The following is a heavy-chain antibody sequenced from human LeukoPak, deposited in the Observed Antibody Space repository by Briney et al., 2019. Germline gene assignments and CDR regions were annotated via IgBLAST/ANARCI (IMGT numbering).Heavy chain of an antibody. Sequence: GGSLRLSCAASGFTFSSYEMNWVRQAPGKGLEWVSAISGSGGSTYYADSVKGRLTISRDNSKNTLYLQMNSLRAEDTAVYYCAKAGMVRGVIKGYWGQGTLVTVSS. D-gene: IGHD3-10*01. CDR3: AKAGMVRGVIKGY. J-gene: IGHJ4*02. CDR2: ISGSGGST. V-gene: IGHV3-23*01. CDR1: GFTFSSYE.